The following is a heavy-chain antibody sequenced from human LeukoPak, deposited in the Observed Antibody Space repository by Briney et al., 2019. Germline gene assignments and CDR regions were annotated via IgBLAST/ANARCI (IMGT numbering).Heavy chain of an antibody. Sequence: GGSLRLSCAPSGFTFSTYPMNWVRQAPGKGLEWVSVIYSGGSTYYADSVKGRFTISRDNSKNTLYLQMNSLRAEDTAAYYCARGGSWAFDYWGQGTLVTVSS. D-gene: IGHD3-16*01. CDR1: GFTFSTYP. CDR3: ARGGSWAFDY. CDR2: IYSGGST. V-gene: IGHV3-66*01. J-gene: IGHJ4*02.